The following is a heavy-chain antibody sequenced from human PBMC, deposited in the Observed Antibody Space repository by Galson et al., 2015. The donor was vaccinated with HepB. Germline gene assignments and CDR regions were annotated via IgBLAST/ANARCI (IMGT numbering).Heavy chain of an antibody. CDR2: MNPNSGNT. Sequence: SVKVSCKASGYTFTSYDINWVRQATGQGLEWMGWMNPNSGNTGYAQKFQGRVTMTRNTSISTAYMELSSLRSEDTAVYYCARGSDYLSPDYYYYMDVWGKGTTVTVSS. CDR3: ARGSDYLSPDYYYYMDV. V-gene: IGHV1-8*01. CDR1: GYTFTSYD. D-gene: IGHD4-17*01. J-gene: IGHJ6*03.